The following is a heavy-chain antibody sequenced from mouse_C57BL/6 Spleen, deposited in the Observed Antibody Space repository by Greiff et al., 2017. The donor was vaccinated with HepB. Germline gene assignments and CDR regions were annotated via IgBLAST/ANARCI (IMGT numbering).Heavy chain of an antibody. D-gene: IGHD2-5*01. CDR1: GYTFTDYY. V-gene: IGHV1-19*01. CDR3: AREGSNCLAY. CDR2: INPYNGGT. Sequence: EVQLQQSGPVLVKPGASVKMSCKASGYTFTDYYMNWVKQSHGKSLEWIGVINPYNGGTSYNQKLKGKAKLTVDKSSSTAEMELNSLTSEDSAVYYCAREGSNCLAYWGQGTLVTVSA. J-gene: IGHJ3*01.